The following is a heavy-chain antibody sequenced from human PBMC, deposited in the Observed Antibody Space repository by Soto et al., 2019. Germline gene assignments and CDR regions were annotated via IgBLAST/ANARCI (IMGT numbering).Heavy chain of an antibody. D-gene: IGHD2-8*01. CDR2: ISAYNGNT. Sequence: QVQLVQSGAEVKKPGASVKVSCKASGYTFTSYGISWVRQAPGQGLEWMGWISAYNGNTNYEQKLQGRVTMTTDTSTGTSSMELSSLRSEDTAVYYFASYTLTRSGDCTNGVWLLSEYWFQGTLVTVSS. CDR1: GYTFTSYG. CDR3: ASYTLTRSGDCTNGVWLLSEY. J-gene: IGHJ4*02. V-gene: IGHV1-18*01.